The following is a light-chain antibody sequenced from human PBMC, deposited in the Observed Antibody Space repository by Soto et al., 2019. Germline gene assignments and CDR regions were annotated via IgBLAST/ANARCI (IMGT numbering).Light chain of an antibody. V-gene: IGKV1-5*03. CDR1: QSISSW. J-gene: IGKJ1*01. CDR2: KAS. Sequence: DIQMTQSPSTLSASVVERVTTTCRASQSISSWLAWYQQKPGKAPKLLIYKASSLESGVPSRFSGSGSGTEFTLTISSLQPDDFATYYCQQYNSYSLTFGQGTKVDIK. CDR3: QQYNSYSLT.